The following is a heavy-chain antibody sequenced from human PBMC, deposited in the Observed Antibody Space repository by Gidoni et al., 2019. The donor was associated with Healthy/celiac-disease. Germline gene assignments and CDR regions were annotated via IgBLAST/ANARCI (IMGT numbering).Heavy chain of an antibody. Sequence: EVQLVESGGGLVQLAGSLRLSCSASGFTSSSYEMNWVRQSPGKGLEWVSYISSSGSTIYYADSLKGRFTISRDNAKNSLYLQMNSLRAEDTAVYYCARESTWDLPLIDNWGQGTLVTVSS. V-gene: IGHV3-48*03. J-gene: IGHJ4*02. CDR2: ISSSGSTI. CDR1: GFTSSSYE. D-gene: IGHD1-26*01. CDR3: ARESTWDLPLIDN.